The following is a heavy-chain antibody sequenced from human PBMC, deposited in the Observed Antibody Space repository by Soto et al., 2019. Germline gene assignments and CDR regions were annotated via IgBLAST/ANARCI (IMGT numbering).Heavy chain of an antibody. CDR2: INPDGGGT. CDR3: AVGGNYLSMDV. Sequence: QVQLVQSGAEVKKPGASVKVSCKASGYTFTSYYMHWVRLAPGQGLEWMGIINPDGGGTSYAQQFQVRVIMTRDTSTSTVYMERSSLRSEDTALYYCAVGGNYLSMDVWGQGTTVTVSS. J-gene: IGHJ6*02. CDR1: GYTFTSYY. V-gene: IGHV1-46*01. D-gene: IGHD4-4*01.